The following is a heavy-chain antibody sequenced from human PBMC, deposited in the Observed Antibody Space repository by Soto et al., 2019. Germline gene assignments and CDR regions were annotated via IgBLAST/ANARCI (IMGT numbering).Heavy chain of an antibody. CDR2: TYYRSNWRH. J-gene: IGHJ4*02. V-gene: IGHV6-1*01. D-gene: IGHD6-19*01. Sequence: PSQTLSLTCAISGDSVSSNTAAWNWIRSSPSRGLEWLGRTYYRSNWRHDYAVSVKSRITVNPDTSKNHFSLQLNSVTPDDTAMYYCARGVAGSGFDLWGQGTLVTVS. CDR3: ARGVAGSGFDL. CDR1: GDSVSSNTAA.